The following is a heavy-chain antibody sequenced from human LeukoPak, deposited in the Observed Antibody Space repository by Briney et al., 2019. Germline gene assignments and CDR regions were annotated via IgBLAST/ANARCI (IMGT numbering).Heavy chain of an antibody. CDR3: ATYFGSETYYIPYNYHYMDV. CDR1: GFTCSTYW. D-gene: IGHD3-10*01. Sequence: PGGSLRLSCAASGFTCSTYWMSWVRQTPGKGLEWVANIKQDGSEKYYVDSVKGRFTISRDNAKNSLYLQMNSLRAEDTAVYYCATYFGSETYYIPYNYHYMDVWGKGTTVTVSS. J-gene: IGHJ6*03. CDR2: IKQDGSEK. V-gene: IGHV3-7*01.